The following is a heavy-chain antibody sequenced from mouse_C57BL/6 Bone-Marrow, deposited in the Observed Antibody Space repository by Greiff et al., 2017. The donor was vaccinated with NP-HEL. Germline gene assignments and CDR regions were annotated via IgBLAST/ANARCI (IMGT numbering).Heavy chain of an antibody. CDR3: ARGYYYGSSSAWFAY. CDR2: INPNNSGT. V-gene: IGHV1-18*01. J-gene: IGHJ3*01. Sequence: EVQLQQSGPELVKPGASVKIPCKASGYTFTDYNMDWVKQSHGKSLEWIGDINPNNSGTIYNQKFKGKATLTVDKSSSTAYMELRSLTSEDTAVYYCARGYYYGSSSAWFAYWGQGTLVTVSA. D-gene: IGHD1-1*01. CDR1: GYTFTDYN.